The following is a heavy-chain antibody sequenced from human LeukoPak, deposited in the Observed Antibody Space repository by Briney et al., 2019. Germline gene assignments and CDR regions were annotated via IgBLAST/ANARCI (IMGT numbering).Heavy chain of an antibody. CDR2: ISSSSSYI. Sequence: PGGSLRLSCAASGFTFSSYSMNWVRQAPGKGLEWVSSISSSSSYIYYADSVKGRFTISRDNSKNTLYLQMNSLRAEDTAVYYCAKIPAGRVNDAFDIWGQGTMVTVSS. CDR1: GFTFSSYS. J-gene: IGHJ3*02. V-gene: IGHV3-21*01. CDR3: AKIPAGRVNDAFDI. D-gene: IGHD6-13*01.